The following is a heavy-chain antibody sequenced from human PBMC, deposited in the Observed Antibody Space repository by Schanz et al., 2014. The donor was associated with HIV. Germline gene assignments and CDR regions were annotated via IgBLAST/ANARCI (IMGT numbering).Heavy chain of an antibody. CDR2: ISHNGNND. V-gene: IGHV3-30*18. D-gene: IGHD5-18*01. CDR3: AKAGLFFGQLWLGCFDY. CDR1: GFTFSTND. Sequence: QLVESGGGLIEPGRSLRLSCTTSGFTFSTNDMHWVRQVPGKGLEWVAVISHNGNNDYYAESVKGRVTISRDNSKNTLYLQMNNLKTEDTAVYYCAKAGLFFGQLWLGCFDYWGQGAQVTVSS. J-gene: IGHJ4*02.